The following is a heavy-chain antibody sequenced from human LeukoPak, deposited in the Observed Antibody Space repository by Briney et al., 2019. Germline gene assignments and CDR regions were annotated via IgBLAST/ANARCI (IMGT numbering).Heavy chain of an antibody. Sequence: GASVKVSCKASGDTFTSYGISWVRQAPGQGLEWMGWISAYNGNTNYGQKLQGRVTMTTDTSTSTAYMELSRLRSDDTAVYYCARAGSIYYYDSSGYYVFDYWGQGTLVTVSS. CDR1: GDTFTSYG. V-gene: IGHV1-18*01. D-gene: IGHD3-22*01. CDR2: ISAYNGNT. CDR3: ARAGSIYYYDSSGYYVFDY. J-gene: IGHJ4*02.